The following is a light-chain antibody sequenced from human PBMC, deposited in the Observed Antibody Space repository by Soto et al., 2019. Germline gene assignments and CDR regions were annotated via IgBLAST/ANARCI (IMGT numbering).Light chain of an antibody. Sequence: EIIMTQSPATLSVSPGERATLSCRASQSISSNLAWLQQKPGQAPRLLIYGAPTRATGIPARFSGSGSGTEFTLTISSLQSEDFAVYYCQHYNNWPPYTFGQGTKLEIK. CDR2: GAP. V-gene: IGKV3-15*01. CDR1: QSISSN. CDR3: QHYNNWPPYT. J-gene: IGKJ2*01.